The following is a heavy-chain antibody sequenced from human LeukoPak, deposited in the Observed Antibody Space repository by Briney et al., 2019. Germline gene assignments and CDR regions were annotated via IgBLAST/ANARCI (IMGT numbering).Heavy chain of an antibody. J-gene: IGHJ4*02. V-gene: IGHV3-30*04. Sequence: GGSLRLSCAASGFTFSSYAMHWVRQAPGKGLEWVAVISYDGSNKYYADSVKGRFTISRDNSKNTLYLQMNSLRAEDTAVYYCARDVDSGGSYYDYWGQGTLVTVSS. CDR1: GFTFSSYA. CDR3: ARDVDSGGSYYDY. D-gene: IGHD5-12*01. CDR2: ISYDGSNK.